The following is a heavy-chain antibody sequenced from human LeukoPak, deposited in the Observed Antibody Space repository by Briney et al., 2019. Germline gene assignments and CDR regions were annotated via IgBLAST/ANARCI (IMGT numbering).Heavy chain of an antibody. Sequence: GGSLRLSCAASGFTVSSNYMSWVRQAPGKGLEWVSVIYSGGSTYYADSVKGRFTISRDNSKNTLYLQINSLRAEDTAVYYCAREGGSSGSAFDIWGQGTIVTVSS. D-gene: IGHD3-22*01. CDR2: IYSGGST. CDR3: AREGGSSGSAFDI. CDR1: GFTVSSNY. J-gene: IGHJ3*02. V-gene: IGHV3-53*01.